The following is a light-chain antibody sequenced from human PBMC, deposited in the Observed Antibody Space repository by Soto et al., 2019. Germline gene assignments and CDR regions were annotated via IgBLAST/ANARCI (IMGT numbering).Light chain of an antibody. CDR1: QSLLHSNGGTF. Sequence: DAVMTQSPLSLPVSLGQPASISCRSSQSLLHSNGGTFLNWFQQRPGQSPRRLIYKISNRDSGVPDRFSGSASGTDITLRISRVEAEDVGVYYCMQATHWPYTFGQGTKLEIK. CDR2: KIS. CDR3: MQATHWPYT. J-gene: IGKJ2*01. V-gene: IGKV2-30*02.